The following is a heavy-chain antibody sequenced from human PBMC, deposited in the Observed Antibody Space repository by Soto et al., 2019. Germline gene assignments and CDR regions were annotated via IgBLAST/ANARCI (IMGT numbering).Heavy chain of an antibody. V-gene: IGHV4-4*02. D-gene: IGHD3-9*01. CDR1: GGSVNNDKW. CDR2: IHSSGIT. CDR3: AGQLSAGYGAFDP. Sequence: QVQLQESGPGLVKPSGTLSLTCAVSGGSVNNDKWWSWVRQPPGKGLEWIGEIHSSGITNYNPSLKSRASIFVDKFKNQFSVKLTSVTAADTAVYFCAGQLSAGYGAFDPWGQGTLVTVSS. J-gene: IGHJ5*02.